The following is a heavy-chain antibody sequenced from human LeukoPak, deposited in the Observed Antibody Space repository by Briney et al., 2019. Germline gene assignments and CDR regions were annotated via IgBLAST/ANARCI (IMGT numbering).Heavy chain of an antibody. V-gene: IGHV4-59*01. CDR3: ARRKDFWRGSNAFDI. CDR2: IYYSGST. Sequence: SETLSLTCTVSGGSISSYYWSWIRQPPGKGLEWIGYIYYSGSTNYNPSLKSRVTISVDTSKNQFSLKLSSVTAADTAMYYCARRKDFWRGSNAFDIWGKGKMVTVSS. J-gene: IGHJ3*02. CDR1: GGSISSYY. D-gene: IGHD3-3*01.